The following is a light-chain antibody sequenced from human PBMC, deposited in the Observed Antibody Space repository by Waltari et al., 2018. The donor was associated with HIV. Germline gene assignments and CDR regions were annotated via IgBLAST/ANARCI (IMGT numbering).Light chain of an antibody. Sequence: SYELTQPPSVSVSPGKTASITCSGDKLGEKYACWYQQKPGQSPVLVIYQDSKRPSGIPERFSGSNSGNTATLTISGTQAMDEADYYCQAWDSSTPVVFGGGTKLTVL. V-gene: IGLV3-1*01. CDR1: KLGEKY. CDR2: QDS. CDR3: QAWDSSTPVV. J-gene: IGLJ2*01.